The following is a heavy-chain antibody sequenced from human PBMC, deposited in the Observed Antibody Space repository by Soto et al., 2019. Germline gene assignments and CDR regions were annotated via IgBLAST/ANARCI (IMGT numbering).Heavy chain of an antibody. J-gene: IGHJ4*02. V-gene: IGHV3-23*01. CDR2: ISGSGGST. CDR1: GFTFSSYA. D-gene: IGHD2-2*01. Sequence: GGSLRLSCAASGFTFSSYAMSWVRQAPGKGLEWVSAISGSGGSTYYADSVKGRFTISRDNSKNTLYLQMNSLRAEDTAVYYCAKALYCSSTSCYAPYYWGQGTLVTSPQ. CDR3: AKALYCSSTSCYAPYY.